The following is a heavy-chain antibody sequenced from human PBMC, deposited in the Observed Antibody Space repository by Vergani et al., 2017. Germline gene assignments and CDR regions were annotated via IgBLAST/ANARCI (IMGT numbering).Heavy chain of an antibody. CDR2: ISGSGHTK. Sequence: VQLVESGGGLVQPGGSLRLSCAASGFTFSDYYMTWIRQAPGKGLEWISYISGSGHTKYYADSVKGRFAISRDNAKNSLYLQMNNLRVEDTAVYYCALDLLPGTLLLLAYWGQGTLVTVSS. D-gene: IGHD1-7*01. V-gene: IGHV3-11*04. CDR1: GFTFSDYY. CDR3: ALDLLPGTLLLLAY. J-gene: IGHJ4*02.